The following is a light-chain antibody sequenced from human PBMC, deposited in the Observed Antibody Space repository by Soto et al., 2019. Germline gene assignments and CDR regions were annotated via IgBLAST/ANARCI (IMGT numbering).Light chain of an antibody. J-gene: IGKJ4*01. Sequence: EIVMTQSPATLSLSPGERATLSCRASQTVGRNLAWYQQKPGQAPRLLLFGASTGATGIPARFSGSGSGTEFTLTITSLQSEDFAVYYCQEYNNWHPITFGGGTKVDIK. CDR1: QTVGRN. V-gene: IGKV3-15*01. CDR2: GAS. CDR3: QEYNNWHPIT.